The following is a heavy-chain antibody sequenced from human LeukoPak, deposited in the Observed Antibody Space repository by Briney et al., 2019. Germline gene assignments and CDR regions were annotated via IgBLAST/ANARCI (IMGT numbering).Heavy chain of an antibody. J-gene: IGHJ5*02. V-gene: IGHV4-59*08. D-gene: IGHD4-17*01. CDR1: GGSIRSYY. Sequence: SETLSLTCTVSGGSIRSYYWSWIRQPPGKGLEWIGYIYYSGSTNYNPSLKSRVTISVDTSKNQFSLKLSSVTAADTAVYYCARHKYGAGWFDPWGQGTLVTVSS. CDR2: IYYSGST. CDR3: ARHKYGAGWFDP.